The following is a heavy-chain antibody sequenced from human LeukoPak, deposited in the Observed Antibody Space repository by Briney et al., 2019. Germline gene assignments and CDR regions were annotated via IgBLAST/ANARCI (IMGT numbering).Heavy chain of an antibody. D-gene: IGHD5-18*01. Sequence: GGSLRLSCAASGFTFSSYAMSWVRQAPGKGLEWVANIKQDGSEKYYVDSVKGRFTISRDNAKNSLYLQMNSLRAEDTAVYYCARDADTPTPGLDYWGQGTLVTVSS. CDR1: GFTFSSYA. CDR3: ARDADTPTPGLDY. CDR2: IKQDGSEK. V-gene: IGHV3-7*03. J-gene: IGHJ4*02.